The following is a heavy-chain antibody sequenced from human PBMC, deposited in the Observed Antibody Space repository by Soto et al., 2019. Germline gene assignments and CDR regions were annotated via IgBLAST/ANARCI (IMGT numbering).Heavy chain of an antibody. CDR2: ISYDGNNK. Sequence: QVQLVESGGGVVQPGRSLRLSCAASGFTFSPYAMHWDRQAPGKGLEWVAVISYDGNNKNYADSVKGRLAISRDNSWNTLYLQMNSLRAEDTAVYYCARARLDTPALDYWGQGTLVTVSS. J-gene: IGHJ4*02. V-gene: IGHV3-30*09. D-gene: IGHD2-2*01. CDR3: ARARLDTPALDY. CDR1: GFTFSPYA.